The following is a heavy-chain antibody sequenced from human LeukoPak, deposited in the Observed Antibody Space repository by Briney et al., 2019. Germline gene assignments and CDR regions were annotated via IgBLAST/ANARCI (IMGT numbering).Heavy chain of an antibody. CDR3: ARGRQNYGDYPY. CDR1: GLAFSAYK. V-gene: IGHV3-74*01. CDR2: ISTDGYTT. Sequence: PGGSMRLSCAASGLAFSAYKMHWVRQAPRKGLVWVSRISTDGYTTDYADFVQGRFTASRDNTKNTWSLEMNSLRAEDTAVYYCARGRQNYGDYPYWGQGTLVTVSS. J-gene: IGHJ4*02. D-gene: IGHD4-17*01.